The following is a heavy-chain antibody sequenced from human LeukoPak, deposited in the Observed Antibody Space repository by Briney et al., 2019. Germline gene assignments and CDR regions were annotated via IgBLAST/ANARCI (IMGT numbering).Heavy chain of an antibody. D-gene: IGHD2-15*01. CDR1: GGTFSSYA. CDR2: IIPIFGTA. Sequence: SVEVSCKASGGTFSSYAISWVRQAPGQGREWMGGIIPIFGTANYAQKFQGRVTITADESTSTAYMELSSLRSEDTAVYYCARVDQLGYCSGGSCPTYFDYWGQGTLVTVSS. J-gene: IGHJ4*02. CDR3: ARVDQLGYCSGGSCPTYFDY. V-gene: IGHV1-69*01.